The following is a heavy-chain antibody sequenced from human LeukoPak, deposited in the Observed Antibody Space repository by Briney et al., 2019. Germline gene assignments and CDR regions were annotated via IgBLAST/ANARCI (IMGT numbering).Heavy chain of an antibody. Sequence: PSETLSLTCTVSGGSMTNYWWSWIRQSPGKGLEWFGYIYYGGSTNYNPSLKSRVTISVDTSKNQFSLKLSSVTAADTAVYYCARRWSGYYDSSGYYSARGWFDPWGQGTLVTVSS. CDR1: GGSMTNYW. J-gene: IGHJ5*02. CDR2: IYYGGST. V-gene: IGHV4-59*01. D-gene: IGHD3-22*01. CDR3: ARRWSGYYDSSGYYSARGWFDP.